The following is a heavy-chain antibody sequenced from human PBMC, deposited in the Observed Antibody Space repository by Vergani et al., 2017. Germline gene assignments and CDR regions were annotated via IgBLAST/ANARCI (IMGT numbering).Heavy chain of an antibody. D-gene: IGHD3-22*01. CDR3: AAVACRITMIVVVITTLSY. V-gene: IGHV1-58*01. CDR1: GFTFTSSA. J-gene: IGHJ4*02. CDR2: IVVGSGNT. Sequence: QMQLVQSGPEVKKPGTSVKVSCKASGFTFTSSAVQWVRQARGQRLEWIGWIVVGSGNTNYAQKFQERVTITRDMSTSTAYMELSSLRSEDTAVYYCAAVACRITMIVVVITTLSYWGQGTLVTVSS.